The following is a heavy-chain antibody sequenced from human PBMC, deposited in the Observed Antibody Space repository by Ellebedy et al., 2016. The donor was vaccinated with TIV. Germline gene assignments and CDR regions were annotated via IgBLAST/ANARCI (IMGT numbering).Heavy chain of an antibody. J-gene: IGHJ4*02. Sequence: GGSLRLXXAASGFTFTSSWMYWVRQAPGKGLEWVASISEDGSEKRYADSVQGRFTISRDNVENSLYLQMNNLRAEDTAVYYCAKVRGGYWGQGTLVTVSS. CDR2: ISEDGSEK. CDR1: GFTFTSSW. CDR3: AKVRGGY. V-gene: IGHV3-7*03. D-gene: IGHD3-16*01.